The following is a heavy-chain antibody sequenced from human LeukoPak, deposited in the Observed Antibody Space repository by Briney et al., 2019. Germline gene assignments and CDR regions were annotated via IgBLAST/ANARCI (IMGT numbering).Heavy chain of an antibody. CDR2: IWYDGRSK. Sequence: PGGSLRLSCAASGFNFGIYAMHWVRQAPGKGLEWVALIWYDGRSKYYADSVKGRFTISRDNSENTLYLQMSGLTAGDTAIYHCAKTANFWYLDHWGQGTLVTVSS. V-gene: IGHV3-33*06. CDR1: GFNFGIYA. D-gene: IGHD1-1*01. J-gene: IGHJ4*02. CDR3: AKTANFWYLDH.